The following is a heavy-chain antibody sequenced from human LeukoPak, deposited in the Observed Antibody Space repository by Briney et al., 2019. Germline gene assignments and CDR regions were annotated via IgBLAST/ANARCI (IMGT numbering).Heavy chain of an antibody. CDR3: AKDMSGGGDSEPDY. CDR1: GFTFSSYS. Sequence: GGSLRLSCAASGFTFSSYSMNWVRQAPGKGLEWVSSISSSSSYIYYADSVKGRFTISRDNAKNSLYLQMNSLRAEDTALYYCAKDMSGGGDSEPDYWGQGTLVTVSS. D-gene: IGHD2-21*02. CDR2: ISSSSSYI. J-gene: IGHJ4*02. V-gene: IGHV3-21*04.